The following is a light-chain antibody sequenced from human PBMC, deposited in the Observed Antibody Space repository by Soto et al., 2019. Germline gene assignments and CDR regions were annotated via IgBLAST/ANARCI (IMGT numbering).Light chain of an antibody. Sequence: DIQMTQSPSTLSASVGDRVTITCRARQSISSWLAWYQQKPGKAPKLLIYDASSLESGVPSRFSGSGSGTEFTLTISSLQPDDFATYYCQQYNSYSLTFGPGTKVDIK. CDR3: QQYNSYSLT. CDR2: DAS. CDR1: QSISSW. J-gene: IGKJ3*01. V-gene: IGKV1-5*01.